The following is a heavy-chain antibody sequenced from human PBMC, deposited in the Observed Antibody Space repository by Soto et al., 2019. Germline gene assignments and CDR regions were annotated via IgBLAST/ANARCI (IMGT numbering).Heavy chain of an antibody. J-gene: IGHJ4*02. CDR2: ISAYNGNT. D-gene: IGHD3-9*01. CDR3: ARDLLRYFDWLLFDY. V-gene: IGHV1-18*01. CDR1: GYTFTSYG. Sequence: ASVKVSCKASGYTFTSYGISWVRQAPGQGLEWMGWISAYNGNTNYAQKLQGRVTMTTDTSTSTAYMELRSLRSDDTVVYYCARDLLRYFDWLLFDYWGQGTLVTVSS.